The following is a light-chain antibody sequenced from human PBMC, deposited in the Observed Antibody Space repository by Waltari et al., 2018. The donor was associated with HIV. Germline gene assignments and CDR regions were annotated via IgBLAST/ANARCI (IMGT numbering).Light chain of an antibody. CDR2: GAS. CDR3: QQFNSYPVT. Sequence: DIQLTQSPSFLSASVGDRVTIPCRASQGISSHLAWYQQKPGKAPILLIYGASTLESGVPSRFRGSRSGTQFTLTISSLQPEDFATYYCQQFNSYPVTFGGGTKVEIK. J-gene: IGKJ4*01. V-gene: IGKV1-9*01. CDR1: QGISSH.